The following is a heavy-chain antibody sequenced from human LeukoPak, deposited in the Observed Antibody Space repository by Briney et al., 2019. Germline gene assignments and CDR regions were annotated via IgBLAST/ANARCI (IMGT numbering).Heavy chain of an antibody. CDR3: ARHHADIVVVPAAPYYYYYMDV. Sequence: SETLSLTCSVSGGSVSSSSYYWGWIRQPPGKGLEWIGEIYYSGRAYYNSSLKSRVTISVDTSKNQFSLKLSSVTAADTAVYYCARHHADIVVVPAAPYYYYYMDVWGKGTTVTVSS. CDR2: IYYSGRA. D-gene: IGHD2-2*01. CDR1: GGSVSSSSYY. J-gene: IGHJ6*03. V-gene: IGHV4-39*01.